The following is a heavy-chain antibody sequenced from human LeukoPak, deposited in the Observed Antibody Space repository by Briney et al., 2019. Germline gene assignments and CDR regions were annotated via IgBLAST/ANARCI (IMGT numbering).Heavy chain of an antibody. Sequence: GGSLRRSCAASGFTFSSYAMSWVRQAPGKGLEWVSAISGSGGSTYYADSVKGRFTISRDNSKNTLYLQMNSLRAEDTAVYYCTKDVYCSGGSCSKYWGQGTLVTVSS. CDR1: GFTFSSYA. V-gene: IGHV3-23*01. CDR3: TKDVYCSGGSCSKY. CDR2: ISGSGGST. D-gene: IGHD2-15*01. J-gene: IGHJ4*02.